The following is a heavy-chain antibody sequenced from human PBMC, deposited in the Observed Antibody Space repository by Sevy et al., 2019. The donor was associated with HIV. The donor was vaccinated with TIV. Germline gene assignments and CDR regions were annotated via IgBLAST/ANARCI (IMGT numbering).Heavy chain of an antibody. CDR2: IKQDGSEK. CDR1: GFIFSSYW. J-gene: IGHJ4*02. CDR3: ASDYS. V-gene: IGHV3-7*01. Sequence: GGSLRLSCAASGFIFSSYWMTWVRQAPGKGLEWVATIKQDGSEKYYVDSVKGRLTISRDNAKNSVYLQMSSLRVEDTAMYFCASDYSWGQGTLVTVSS.